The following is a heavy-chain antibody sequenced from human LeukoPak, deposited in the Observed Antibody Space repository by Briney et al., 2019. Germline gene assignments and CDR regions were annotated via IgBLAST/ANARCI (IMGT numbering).Heavy chain of an antibody. J-gene: IGHJ4*02. Sequence: PGGSLRLSCAASGFTFSSYPMTWARQAPGKGPEWVSFISDSGGITYYADSVKGRFTISRDNSKNTLYLQMNSLRAEDTAVYYCAKNTQYSGYYDCWGQGTLVAVSS. V-gene: IGHV3-23*01. D-gene: IGHD6-6*01. CDR1: GFTFSSYP. CDR3: AKNTQYSGYYDC. CDR2: ISDSGGIT.